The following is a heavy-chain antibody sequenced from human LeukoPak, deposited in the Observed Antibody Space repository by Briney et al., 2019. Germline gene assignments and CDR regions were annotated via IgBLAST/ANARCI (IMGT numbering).Heavy chain of an antibody. D-gene: IGHD6-6*01. CDR2: MYHSGST. CDR3: ARRIVSSSSGFDY. J-gene: IGHJ4*02. V-gene: IGHV4-38-2*01. CDR1: GYSISSGYH. Sequence: SETLSLTCAVSGYSISSGYHWGWIRQSPVKGLEWIGFMYHSGSTYYDPSLKSRVTISVDTSKNQFSLKLSSVTAADTTVYYCARRIVSSSSGFDYWGQGTLVTVSS.